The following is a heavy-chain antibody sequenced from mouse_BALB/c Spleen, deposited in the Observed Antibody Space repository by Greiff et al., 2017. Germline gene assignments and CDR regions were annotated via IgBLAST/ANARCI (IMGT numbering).Heavy chain of an antibody. D-gene: IGHD2-1*01. V-gene: IGHV1S56*01. CDR3: ARDGNRYAMDY. CDR1: GYTFTSYY. J-gene: IGHJ4*01. CDR2: IYPGNVNT. Sequence: VQLQESGPELVKPGASVRISCKASGYTFTSYYIHWVKQRPGQGLEWIGWIYPGNVNTKYNEKFKGKATLTADKSSSTAYMQLSSLTSEDSAVYFCARDGNRYAMDYWGQGTSVTVSS.